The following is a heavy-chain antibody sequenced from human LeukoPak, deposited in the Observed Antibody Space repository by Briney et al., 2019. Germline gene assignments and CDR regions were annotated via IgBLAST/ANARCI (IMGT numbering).Heavy chain of an antibody. CDR3: ARDGYYDSSGYYYVSDWFDP. J-gene: IGHJ5*02. V-gene: IGHV4-4*07. Sequence: KPSETLSLTCTVSGGSISSYYWSWIRQPAGKGLEWIGRIYTSRSTNYNPSLKSRVTMSVDTSKNQFSLKLSSVTAADTAVYYCARDGYYDSSGYYYVSDWFDPWGQGTLVTVPS. D-gene: IGHD3-22*01. CDR1: GGSISSYY. CDR2: IYTSRST.